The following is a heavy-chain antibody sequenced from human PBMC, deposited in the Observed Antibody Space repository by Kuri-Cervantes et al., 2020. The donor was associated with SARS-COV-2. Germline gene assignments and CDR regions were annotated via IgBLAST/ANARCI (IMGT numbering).Heavy chain of an antibody. D-gene: IGHD1-14*01. V-gene: IGHV3-11*06. CDR2: IAYTSTYT. CDR3: ARETPEHSSSWFDS. Sequence: GGSLRLSCVASGFAFGDFYMSWIRQAPGKGLEWVSYIAYTSTYTNYADSVKGRFTTSRDNSNNRLFLEMNNLGPQDTAVYFCARETPEHSSSWFDSWGQGSLVTVSS. J-gene: IGHJ5*01. CDR1: GFAFGDFY.